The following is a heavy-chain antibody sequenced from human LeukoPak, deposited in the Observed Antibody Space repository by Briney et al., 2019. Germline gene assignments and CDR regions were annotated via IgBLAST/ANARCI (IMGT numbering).Heavy chain of an antibody. CDR1: GFTVSSNY. CDR3: ARATGSSWAARYFDL. CDR2: IYSGGAT. V-gene: IGHV3-53*01. Sequence: GGSLRLSCAASGFTVSSNYMSWVRQAPGKGLEWVSVIYSGGATYYADSVKGRFIISRDNSKNTLYLQMNSLRAEDTAVYYCARATGSSWAARYFDLWGRGTLVTVSS. J-gene: IGHJ2*01. D-gene: IGHD6-13*01.